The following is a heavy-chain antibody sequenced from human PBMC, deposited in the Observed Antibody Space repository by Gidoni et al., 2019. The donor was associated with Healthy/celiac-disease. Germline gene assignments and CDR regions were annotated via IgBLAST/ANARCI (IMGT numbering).Heavy chain of an antibody. CDR2: INHSGST. V-gene: IGHV4-34*01. D-gene: IGHD6-13*01. J-gene: IGHJ4*02. Sequence: QVQLQQWGAGLLKPSETLSLTCAVYGGSFSGYYWSWIRQPPGKGLEWIGEINHSGSTNYNPSLKSRVAISVDTSKNPFSLKLSSVTAADTAVYYCARLDAGYSSSWPVEYFDYWGQGTLVTVSS. CDR1: GGSFSGYY. CDR3: ARLDAGYSSSWPVEYFDY.